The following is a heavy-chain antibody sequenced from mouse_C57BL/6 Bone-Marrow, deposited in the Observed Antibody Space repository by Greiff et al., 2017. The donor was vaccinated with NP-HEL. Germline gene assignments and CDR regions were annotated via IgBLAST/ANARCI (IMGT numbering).Heavy chain of an antibody. J-gene: IGHJ2*01. Sequence: VKLQQPGTELVKPGASVKLSCKASGYTFTSYWMHWVKQRPGQGLEWIGNINPSNGGTNYNEKFKSKATLTVDKSSSTAYMQLSSLTSEDSAVYYCAYYYGSSSYYFDYWGQGTTLTVSS. CDR3: AYYYGSSSYYFDY. CDR2: INPSNGGT. CDR1: GYTFTSYW. D-gene: IGHD1-1*01. V-gene: IGHV1-53*01.